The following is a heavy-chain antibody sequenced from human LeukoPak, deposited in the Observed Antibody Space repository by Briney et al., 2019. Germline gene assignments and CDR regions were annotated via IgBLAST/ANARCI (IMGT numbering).Heavy chain of an antibody. Sequence: ASVTVSFKASGYTFTVYHIHWVRQAPGQGLEWMGWIYLYSGDTNYSQNFQGRVTMTRDTSISTAYMELSRLRSDDTAVYYCARRVKGGYRDRGAFDIWGQGTMVTVSS. D-gene: IGHD5-18*01. J-gene: IGHJ3*02. CDR1: GYTFTVYH. V-gene: IGHV1-2*02. CDR2: IYLYSGDT. CDR3: ARRVKGGYRDRGAFDI.